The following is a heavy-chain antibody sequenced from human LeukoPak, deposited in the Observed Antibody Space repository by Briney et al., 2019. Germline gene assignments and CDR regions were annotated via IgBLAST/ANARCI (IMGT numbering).Heavy chain of an antibody. D-gene: IGHD1-20*01. V-gene: IGHV4-4*07. CDR3: ARGITGTTGFDY. Sequence: SETLSLTCTVSGGSLSSYYWSWIRQSAGKGPEWIGRIYTSGSTNYNPSLESRVTMSVDTSKNQFSLKLSSVIAADTAVYYCARGITGTTGFDYWGQGTLVTVSS. CDR1: GGSLSSYY. CDR2: IYTSGST. J-gene: IGHJ4*02.